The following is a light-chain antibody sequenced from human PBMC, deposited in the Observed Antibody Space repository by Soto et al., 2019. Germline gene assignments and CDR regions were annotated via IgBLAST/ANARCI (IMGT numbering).Light chain of an antibody. CDR1: QSVSSN. J-gene: IGKJ1*01. V-gene: IGKV3-15*01. CDR3: QQYDNWPPAWT. CDR2: GAS. Sequence: EIVMTQSPATLSVSPGERATLSCRASQSVSSNLAWYHQKPGQAPRLLIYGASTRATGITARFSGSGSRTEFTLTISSMQSEDFAVYYCQQYDNWPPAWTFGQGTKGDIK.